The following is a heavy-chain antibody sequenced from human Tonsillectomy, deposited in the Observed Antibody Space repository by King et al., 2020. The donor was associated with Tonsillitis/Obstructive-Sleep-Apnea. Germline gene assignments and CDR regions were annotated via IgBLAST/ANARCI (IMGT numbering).Heavy chain of an antibody. Sequence: EVQLVESGGGLVKPGGSLRLSCAASGFTFSNAWMSWVRQAPGKGLEWVGRIKSKTDGGTTDYAAPVKGRFTISRDDSKNTLYLQMNSLKTEDTAVYYCTTVSTVTYYYYYMDVWGKGTTVTVSS. CDR1: GFTFSNAW. J-gene: IGHJ6*03. V-gene: IGHV3-15*01. CDR2: IKSKTDGGTT. D-gene: IGHD4-11*01. CDR3: TTVSTVTYYYYYMDV.